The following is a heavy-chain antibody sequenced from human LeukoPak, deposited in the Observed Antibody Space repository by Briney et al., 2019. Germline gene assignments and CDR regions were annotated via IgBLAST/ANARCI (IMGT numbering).Heavy chain of an antibody. J-gene: IGHJ4*02. CDR2: ISGDSGST. CDR3: AKDRGSGWYYFHY. V-gene: IGHV3-43*02. D-gene: IGHD6-19*01. Sequence: GGSLRLSCAASGFTFHDYAMYWVRQASGKGPEWVALISGDSGSTDYADFVKGRFTISRDNSQNCVFLQMNSLTSEDTAVYFCAKDRGSGWYYFHYWGQGTLVTVSS. CDR1: GFTFHDYA.